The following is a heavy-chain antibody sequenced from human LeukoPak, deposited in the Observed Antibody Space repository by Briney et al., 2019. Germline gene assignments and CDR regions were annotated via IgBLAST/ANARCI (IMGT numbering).Heavy chain of an antibody. J-gene: IGHJ4*02. CDR2: ISGSGGST. CDR3: AKIGITMIGRGMAPLDY. V-gene: IGHV3-23*01. D-gene: IGHD3-22*01. Sequence: GGSLRLSCAASGFTFSSYAMSWVRQAPGKGLEWVSAISGSGGSTYYADSVKGRFTISRDNSKNTLYLQMNSLRAEDTAVYYCAKIGITMIGRGMAPLDYWGQGALVTVSS. CDR1: GFTFSSYA.